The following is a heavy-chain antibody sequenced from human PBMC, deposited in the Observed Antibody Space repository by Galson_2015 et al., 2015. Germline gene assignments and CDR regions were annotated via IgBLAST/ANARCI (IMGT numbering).Heavy chain of an antibody. CDR2: VSPGNSDT. J-gene: IGHJ4*02. V-gene: IGHV5-51*01. CDR3: ARHGRFSSGWPAGGAD. D-gene: IGHD6-19*01. Sequence: QSGAAVKQPGESLQISCKGSGYSFTHYWIGWVRQMPGKGLEWMAIVSPGNSDTRYSPSFQGQVTISADKSISTANLQWSSLKAWDTAIDYCARHGRFSSGWPAGGADWGQGTLVTVSS. CDR1: GYSFTHYW.